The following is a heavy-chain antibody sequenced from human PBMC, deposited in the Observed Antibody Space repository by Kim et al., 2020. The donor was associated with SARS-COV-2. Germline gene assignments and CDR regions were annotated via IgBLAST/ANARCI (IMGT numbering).Heavy chain of an antibody. CDR3: ARPDGGGYYYDSSGYYPLDY. V-gene: IGHV3-21*01. Sequence: GGSLRLSCAASGFTFSSYSMNWVRQAPGKGLEWVSSISSSSSYIYYADSVKGRFTISRDNAKNSLYLQMNSLRAEDTAVYYCARPDGGGYYYDSSGYYPLDYWGQGTLVTVSS. CDR2: ISSSSSYI. D-gene: IGHD3-22*01. CDR1: GFTFSSYS. J-gene: IGHJ4*02.